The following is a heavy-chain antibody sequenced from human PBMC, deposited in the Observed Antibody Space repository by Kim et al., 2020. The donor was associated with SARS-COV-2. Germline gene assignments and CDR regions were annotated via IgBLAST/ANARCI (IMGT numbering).Heavy chain of an antibody. D-gene: IGHD2-2*02. CDR3: AKTWSTRYRYFHY. Sequence: GGSLRLSCAPSGFTFSSYEMNWVRQAPGKGLEWVSYISTSGDTTYYSDSVRGRFTVYRDNAKNSLSLVMNSLRAEDTAVYYCAKTWSTRYRYFHYWGQGTLVTVSS. J-gene: IGHJ4*02. CDR1: GFTFSSYE. CDR2: ISTSGDTT. V-gene: IGHV3-48*03.